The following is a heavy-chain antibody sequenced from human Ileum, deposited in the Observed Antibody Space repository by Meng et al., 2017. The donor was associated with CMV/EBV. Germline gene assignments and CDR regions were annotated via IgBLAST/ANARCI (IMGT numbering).Heavy chain of an antibody. CDR1: GGSISSSGSY. J-gene: IGHJ3*02. Sequence: GSLRLSCSVSGGSISSSGSYWGWIRQPPGKGLEWIGRINYTGSTNYNTSLKSRVTISVDTSKNQFSLKLSSVTAADTAVYYCARNSKGAFDIWGQGTRVTVSS. D-gene: IGHD2-21*01. CDR2: INYTGST. V-gene: IGHV4-39*07. CDR3: ARNSKGAFDI.